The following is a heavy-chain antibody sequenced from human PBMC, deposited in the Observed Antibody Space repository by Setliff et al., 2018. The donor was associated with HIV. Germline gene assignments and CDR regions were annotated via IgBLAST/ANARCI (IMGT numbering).Heavy chain of an antibody. CDR2: IYTSGST. CDR1: GGSISSGIYY. V-gene: IGHV4-61*09. Sequence: SETLSLTCTVSGGSISSGIYYWSWIRQPAGQGLEWIGHIYTSGSTNYRPSVKSRVTISVDTSKNQFSLRLNSVTAADTGVYYCARHRDPPGTSWIYYYYYMDLWGQGTTVTVSS. J-gene: IGHJ6*03. D-gene: IGHD6-13*01. CDR3: ARHRDPPGTSWIYYYYYMDL.